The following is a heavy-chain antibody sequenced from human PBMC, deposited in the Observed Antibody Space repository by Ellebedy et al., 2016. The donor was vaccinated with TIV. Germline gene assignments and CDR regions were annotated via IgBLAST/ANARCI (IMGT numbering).Heavy chain of an antibody. CDR1: GFTFSTYW. J-gene: IGHJ4*02. Sequence: GGSLRLSXAASGFTFSTYWMSWVRQAPGKGLEWVANIKQDGSDKYYVDSVKGRFSISRDNAKNSLYLQMNSLRDEDTAVYYCARQFAYWGQGTLVTVSS. CDR3: ARQFAY. D-gene: IGHD2-21*01. CDR2: IKQDGSDK. V-gene: IGHV3-7*01.